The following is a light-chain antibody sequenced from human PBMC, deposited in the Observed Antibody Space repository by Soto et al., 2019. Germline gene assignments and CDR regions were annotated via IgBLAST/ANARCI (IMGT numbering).Light chain of an antibody. V-gene: IGKV3-20*01. CDR1: QTLSTNS. CDR2: AAS. J-gene: IGKJ3*01. Sequence: EIVLTQSPGPLSLSPGERATLSCRASQTLSTNSLAWYQQRPGHTPRLLIYAASTRDTDIPDRFNGSGSGTDFALTISRLEPEDFALYYCQQYNDSPLTFGPGTKVDVK. CDR3: QQYNDSPLT.